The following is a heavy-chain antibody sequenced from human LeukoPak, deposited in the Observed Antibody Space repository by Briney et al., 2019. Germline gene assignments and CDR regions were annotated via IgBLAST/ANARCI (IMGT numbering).Heavy chain of an antibody. CDR1: GGSISSGGYS. D-gene: IGHD2-2*01. CDR3: ARVRPAAADAFDI. V-gene: IGHV4-30-2*01. Sequence: SQTLSLTCAVSGGSISSGGYSWSWIRQPPGQGLEWIGYIYHSGSTYDHPSLKSRVTISVDRSKNQFSLKLSSVTAADTAVYYCARVRPAAADAFDIWGQGTMVTVSS. J-gene: IGHJ3*02. CDR2: IYHSGST.